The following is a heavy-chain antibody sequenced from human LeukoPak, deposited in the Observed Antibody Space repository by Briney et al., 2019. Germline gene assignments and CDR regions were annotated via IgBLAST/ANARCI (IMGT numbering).Heavy chain of an antibody. CDR2: ISAYNGNT. D-gene: IGHD2-2*01. Sequence: ASVKVSCKASGYTFTSYGISWVRQAPGQGLEWMGWISAYNGNTNYAQKLQGRVTMTTDTSTSTAYMELRSLRSDDTAVYYCAREFNIVEVPAAHGGDYWGQGTLVTVSS. CDR3: AREFNIVEVPAAHGGDY. J-gene: IGHJ4*02. V-gene: IGHV1-18*01. CDR1: GYTFTSYG.